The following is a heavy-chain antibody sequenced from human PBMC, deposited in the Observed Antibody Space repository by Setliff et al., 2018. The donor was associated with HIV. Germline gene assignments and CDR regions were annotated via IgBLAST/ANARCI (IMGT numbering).Heavy chain of an antibody. V-gene: IGHV1-69*10. Sequence: ASVKVSCKASGGTFSSYAISWVRQAPGQGLEWMGGIIPILGIANYAQKFQGRVTITADKSTSTSYMHLSSLRAEDTAVYYCARPGTRWSFDYWGQGILVTVSS. CDR3: ARPGTRWSFDY. J-gene: IGHJ4*02. D-gene: IGHD3-3*01. CDR1: GGTFSSYA. CDR2: IIPILGIA.